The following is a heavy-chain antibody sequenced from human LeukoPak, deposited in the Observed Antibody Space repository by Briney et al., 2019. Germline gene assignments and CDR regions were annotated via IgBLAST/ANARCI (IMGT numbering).Heavy chain of an antibody. CDR1: GGSISSDY. J-gene: IGHJ1*01. CDR3: ARLPDFQH. D-gene: IGHD1-14*01. V-gene: IGHV4-59*08. Sequence: SETLSLTCTVSGGSISSDYWSWIRQPPGKGLEWIGYISYSGRTYYNPSLRSRVTISVDTSKNHFSLKLSSVTAADTAVYYCARLPDFQHWGQGTLVTVSS. CDR2: ISYSGRT.